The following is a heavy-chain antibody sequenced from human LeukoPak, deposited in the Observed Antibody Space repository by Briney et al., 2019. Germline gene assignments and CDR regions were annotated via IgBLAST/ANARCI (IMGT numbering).Heavy chain of an antibody. Sequence: GESLKISCKHPGYNFASQWIGWVRQMPGKGLEWMGIINPGNSDIVYTPSFQGQVSFSADKSTSTVFLQWGSLKASDSAMYYCSTRAFSDTSPVAWGQGTLVTVSS. V-gene: IGHV5-51*01. D-gene: IGHD3-22*01. CDR1: GYNFASQW. CDR3: STRAFSDTSPVA. J-gene: IGHJ5*02. CDR2: INPGNSDI.